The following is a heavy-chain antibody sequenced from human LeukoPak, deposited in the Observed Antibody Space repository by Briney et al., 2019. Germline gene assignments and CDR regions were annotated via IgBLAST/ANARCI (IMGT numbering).Heavy chain of an antibody. Sequence: GRSLRLSCAASGFTFSSYAMHWVRQAPGKGLGWVAVISYDGSNKYYADSVKGRFTISRDNSKNTLYLQMNSLRAEDTAVYYCARVGQLWVTPAHDAFDIWGQGTMVTVSS. CDR1: GFTFSSYA. CDR3: ARVGQLWVTPAHDAFDI. J-gene: IGHJ3*02. D-gene: IGHD5-18*01. V-gene: IGHV3-30-3*01. CDR2: ISYDGSNK.